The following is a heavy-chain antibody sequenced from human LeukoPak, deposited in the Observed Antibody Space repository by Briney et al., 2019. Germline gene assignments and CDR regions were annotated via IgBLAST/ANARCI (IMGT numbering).Heavy chain of an antibody. J-gene: IGHJ4*02. CDR1: GGSISSDY. Sequence: PSETLSLTCTVSGGSISSDYWSWIRQPPGKGLEWIGYIYYIGSTNYNPSLKSRTTISVDTSKSHFSLKLSSVTAADTAVYYCARVVGATGSSDYWGQGTLVTVSS. V-gene: IGHV4-59*01. D-gene: IGHD1-26*01. CDR2: IYYIGST. CDR3: ARVVGATGSSDY.